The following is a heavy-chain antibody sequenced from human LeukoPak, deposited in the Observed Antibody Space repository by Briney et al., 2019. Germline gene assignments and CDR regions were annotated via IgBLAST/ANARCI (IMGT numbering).Heavy chain of an antibody. CDR2: ISGRGGNT. CDR1: GFTFSSYA. CDR3: ASASSHRIAAGGDY. J-gene: IGHJ4*02. D-gene: IGHD6-13*01. V-gene: IGHV3-23*01. Sequence: GGSLRLSCAVSGFTFSSYAMSWVRQAPGKGLEWVSAISGRGGNTYYADSVKGRFTISRDNSKNTLYLQMNSLRAEDTAVYYCASASSHRIAAGGDYWGQGTLVTVSS.